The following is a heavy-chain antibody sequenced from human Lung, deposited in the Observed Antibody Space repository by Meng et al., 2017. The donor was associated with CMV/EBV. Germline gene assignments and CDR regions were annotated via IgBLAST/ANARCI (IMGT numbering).Heavy chain of an antibody. CDR2: ITPAIETA. V-gene: IGHV1-69*05. J-gene: IGHJ4*01. CDR1: GGTFRSTS. D-gene: IGHD3-16*02. CDR3: ARGPSITVGGVIIWPLED. Sequence: SVXVSXXASGGTFRSTSLMWVRQAPGQGLEWMGGITPAIETADYAQKFRDRVTITTDDSATTAYMEMNSLRSEDTAVYFCARGPSITVGGVIIWPLEDWGHGTLVTVSS.